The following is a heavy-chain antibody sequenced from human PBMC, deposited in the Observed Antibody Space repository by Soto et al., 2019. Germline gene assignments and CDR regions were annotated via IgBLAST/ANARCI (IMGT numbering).Heavy chain of an antibody. J-gene: IGHJ4*02. Sequence: PSETLSLTCTVSGGSISSSSYYWGWIRQPPGKGLEWIGSIYYSGSTYYNPSLKCRVTISVDTSKNQFSLKLSSVTAADTAVYYCATHTEREWFGEEYDYWGQGTLVTVSS. CDR1: GGSISSSSYY. V-gene: IGHV4-39*01. D-gene: IGHD3-10*01. CDR3: ATHTEREWFGEEYDY. CDR2: IYYSGST.